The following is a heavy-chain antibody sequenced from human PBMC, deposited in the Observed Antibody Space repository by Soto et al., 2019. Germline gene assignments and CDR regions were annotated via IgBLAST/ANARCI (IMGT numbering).Heavy chain of an antibody. D-gene: IGHD4-4*01. CDR3: ATSTTLTAIDY. Sequence: QVQLQESGPGLVKPSETLSLTCTVSGGSVSSNYWTWIRQPAGKGLEWIGRMYISGTTDYNPSLKGRVTMSVDTSKNQFSLTLTSVTAADTAVYYCATSTTLTAIDYWGQGTLVTVSS. CDR2: MYISGTT. V-gene: IGHV4-4*07. J-gene: IGHJ4*02. CDR1: GGSVSSNY.